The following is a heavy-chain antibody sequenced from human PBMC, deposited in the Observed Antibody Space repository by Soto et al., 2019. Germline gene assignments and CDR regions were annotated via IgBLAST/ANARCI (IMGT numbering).Heavy chain of an antibody. V-gene: IGHV3-48*01. D-gene: IGHD3-16*02. CDR2: ISSSSSTI. J-gene: IGHJ1*01. Sequence: PGGSLRLSCAASGFTFSSYSMNWVRQAPGKGLEWVSYISSSSSTIYYADSVKGRFTISRDNAKNSLYLQMNSLRAEDTAVYYCATEYRRSEYFQHWGQGTLVTVS. CDR1: GFTFSSYS. CDR3: ATEYRRSEYFQH.